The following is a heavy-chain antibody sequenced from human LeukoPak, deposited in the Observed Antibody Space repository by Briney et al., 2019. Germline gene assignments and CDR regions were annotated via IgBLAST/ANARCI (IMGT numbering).Heavy chain of an antibody. CDR2: MNPNSGNT. Sequence: ASVKVSCKASGYTFTSYDINWVRQATGQGLEWMGWMNPNSGNTGYARKFQGRVTMTRNTSISTAYMELSSLRSEDTAVYYCARGRGYCSSTGCLPGWFDPWGQGTLVTVSS. D-gene: IGHD2-2*01. V-gene: IGHV1-8*01. CDR1: GYTFTSYD. CDR3: ARGRGYCSSTGCLPGWFDP. J-gene: IGHJ5*02.